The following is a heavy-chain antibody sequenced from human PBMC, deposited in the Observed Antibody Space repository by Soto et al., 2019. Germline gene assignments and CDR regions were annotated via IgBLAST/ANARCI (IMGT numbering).Heavy chain of an antibody. D-gene: IGHD1-26*01. CDR3: AREGSYHYFDY. V-gene: IGHV4-31*03. CDR1: GYSISRGGYY. CDR2: IYYSGRT. Sequence: PSXTLCLTCNVSGYSISRGGYYWSWILQHLGKGLEWIGNIYYSGRTSYNPSLKSRLTISVETSKNQFSLTLKSVTAADPAMYYCAREGSYHYFDYWGQGTLVTVSS. J-gene: IGHJ4*02.